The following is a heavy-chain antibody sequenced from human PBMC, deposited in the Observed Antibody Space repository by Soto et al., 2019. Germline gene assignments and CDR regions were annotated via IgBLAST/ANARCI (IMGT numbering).Heavy chain of an antibody. CDR1: GFTFSSYA. D-gene: IGHD2-15*01. J-gene: IGHJ4*02. CDR2: ISGSGSST. CDR3: ARGTCRSGGSCYSTFDY. Sequence: EVQLLESGGGLVQPGGSLTLSCAASGFTFSSYAMSWVRQAPGKGLEWVPVISGSGSSTYYADSVKGRFTISRDNSKSTLYLQMNSLRAEDTAVYYCARGTCRSGGSCYSTFDYWGQGTLVTVSS. V-gene: IGHV3-23*01.